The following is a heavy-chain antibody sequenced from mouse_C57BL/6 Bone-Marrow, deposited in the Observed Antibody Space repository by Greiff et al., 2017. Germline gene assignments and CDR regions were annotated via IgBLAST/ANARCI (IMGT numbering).Heavy chain of an antibody. J-gene: IGHJ1*03. D-gene: IGHD2-5*01. CDR3: ARPYYSNYWYFDV. CDR2: IYPGSGSP. Sequence: QVQLQQPGAELVKPGASVTMSCKASGYTFTSYWKTWVKRRPGQGLEWIGDIYPGSGSPNNNEKFKSKATLTVDTSSSTAYMQLSSLTSEDSAVYYCARPYYSNYWYFDVWGTGTTVTVSS. V-gene: IGHV1-55*01. CDR1: GYTFTSYW.